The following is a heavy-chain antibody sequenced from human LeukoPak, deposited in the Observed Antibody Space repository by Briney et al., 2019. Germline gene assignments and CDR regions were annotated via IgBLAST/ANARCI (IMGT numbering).Heavy chain of an antibody. V-gene: IGHV1-69*05. Sequence: SVKVSCKASGGTFSSYGISWVRQAPGQGLEWMGKIIHILGTANYAQTFQGRVTITTDESTSTPYIQMSSLRSEDTAVYYCARDLMATIDGGGYFDYWGQGTLVTVSS. J-gene: IGHJ4*02. CDR2: IIHILGTA. D-gene: IGHD5-12*01. CDR3: ARDLMATIDGGGYFDY. CDR1: GGTFSSYG.